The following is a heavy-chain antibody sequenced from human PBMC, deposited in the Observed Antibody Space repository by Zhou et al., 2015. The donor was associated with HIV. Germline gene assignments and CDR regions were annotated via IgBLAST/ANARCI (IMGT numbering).Heavy chain of an antibody. Sequence: QVQLVQSGAEVKKPGSSVKVSCKASGGTFSSYAISWVRQAPGQGLEWMGGIIPIFGTANYAQKFQGRVTITADESTSTAYMELSSLRSEDTAVYYCAREWGEAGYSSSLNWFDPGAREPWSPSP. CDR3: AREWGEAGYSSSLNWFDP. D-gene: IGHD6-13*01. V-gene: IGHV1-69*01. CDR2: IIPIFGTA. J-gene: IGHJ5*02. CDR1: GGTFSSYA.